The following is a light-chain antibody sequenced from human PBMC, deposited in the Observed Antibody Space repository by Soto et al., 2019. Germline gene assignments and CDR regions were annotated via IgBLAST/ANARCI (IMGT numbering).Light chain of an antibody. CDR2: DAS. Sequence: EIVLTQSPGTLSLSPGERATLSCRASQSVSSSYLAWYQQKPGQAPRLLIYDASNRATGIPARFSGSGSGTDFTLTISRLEPEDFAVYFCHQYGTFPITFGQGTRLEIK. CDR3: HQYGTFPIT. V-gene: IGKV3-20*01. J-gene: IGKJ5*01. CDR1: QSVSSSY.